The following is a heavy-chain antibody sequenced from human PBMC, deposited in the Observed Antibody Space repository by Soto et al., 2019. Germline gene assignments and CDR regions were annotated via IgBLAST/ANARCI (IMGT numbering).Heavy chain of an antibody. CDR2: FDPEDGET. Sequence: ASVKVSCKVSGYTLTELSMHWVRQAPGKGLEWMGGFDPEDGETIYAQKFQGRVTMTEDTSTDTAYMELSSLRSEDTAVYYCATDLSGPYGSGGGSFEVASDIWGQGTMVTVSS. V-gene: IGHV1-24*01. J-gene: IGHJ3*02. D-gene: IGHD2-15*01. CDR1: GYTLTELS. CDR3: ATDLSGPYGSGGGSFEVASDI.